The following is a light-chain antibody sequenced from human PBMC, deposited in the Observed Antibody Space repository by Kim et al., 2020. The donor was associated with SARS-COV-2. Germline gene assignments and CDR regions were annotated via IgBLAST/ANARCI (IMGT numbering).Light chain of an antibody. J-gene: IGKJ1*01. CDR2: STS. V-gene: IGKV3-20*01. CDR1: QSVSSSS. CDR3: QQYGGSPLT. Sequence: APGERATLACRASQSVSSSSLAWYQQKPGQAPRLLIYSTSNRATGIPDRFSGSGSGTDFTLTISRLEPEDFAVYYCQQYGGSPLTFGQGTKVDIK.